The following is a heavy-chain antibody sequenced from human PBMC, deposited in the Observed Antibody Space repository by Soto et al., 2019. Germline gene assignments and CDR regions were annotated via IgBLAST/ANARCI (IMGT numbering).Heavy chain of an antibody. V-gene: IGHV1-2*02. Sequence: ASVKVSCKASGYTFTGYYMHWVRQAPGQGLEWMGWINPNSGGTNYAQKFQGRVTMTRDTSISTAYMELSRLRSDDTAVYYCARDIGDSSILDAFDIWGQGTMVTVSS. CDR2: INPNSGGT. D-gene: IGHD3-22*01. CDR3: ARDIGDSSILDAFDI. CDR1: GYTFTGYY. J-gene: IGHJ3*02.